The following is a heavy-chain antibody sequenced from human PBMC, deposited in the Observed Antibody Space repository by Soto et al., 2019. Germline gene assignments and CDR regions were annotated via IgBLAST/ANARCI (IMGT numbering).Heavy chain of an antibody. J-gene: IGHJ5*02. CDR3: ARGRGTILAPMA. D-gene: IGHD3-3*01. Sequence: ASVKVSCKASGYTFTGYFIHWVRQAPRQGLEWVGYINPNSGATKYAPRFQGRVTMTSDTSIRTAYMDLSNLRSDDTAVYYCARGRGTILAPMAWGPGTLVTVSS. CDR1: GYTFTGYF. V-gene: IGHV1-2*02. CDR2: INPNSGAT.